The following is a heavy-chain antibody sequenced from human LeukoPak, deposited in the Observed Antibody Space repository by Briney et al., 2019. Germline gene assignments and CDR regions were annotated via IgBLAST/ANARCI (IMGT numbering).Heavy chain of an antibody. CDR1: GGTFSSYA. D-gene: IGHD1-26*01. V-gene: IGHV1-69*05. CDR3: ARVEVGATAFDY. CDR2: IIPIFGTA. J-gene: IGHJ4*02. Sequence: SVKVSCKASGGTFSSYAISWVRQAPGQGLEWMGGIIPIFGTANYAQKFQGRVTMTTDTSTSTAYMELRSLRSDDTAVYYCARVEVGATAFDYWGQGTLVTVSS.